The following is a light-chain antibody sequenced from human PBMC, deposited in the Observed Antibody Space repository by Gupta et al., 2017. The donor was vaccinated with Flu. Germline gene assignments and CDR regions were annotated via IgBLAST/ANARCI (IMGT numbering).Light chain of an antibody. J-gene: IGLJ2*01. Sequence: SYELTQPPSVSVSPGQTASVTCSGHELGDKFVSWYQHKAGQSPVLVMYQDRKRPSGIPERFSGSNSGNTAILTISGTQAVDEADYYCQAWDSVMVFGGGTKLTVL. CDR1: ELGDKF. CDR2: QDR. V-gene: IGLV3-1*01. CDR3: QAWDSVMV.